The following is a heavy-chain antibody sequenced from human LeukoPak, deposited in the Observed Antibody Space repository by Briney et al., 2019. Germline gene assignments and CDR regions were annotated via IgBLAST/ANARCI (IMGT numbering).Heavy chain of an antibody. V-gene: IGHV1-46*01. CDR2: INPSDGST. J-gene: IGHJ4*02. CDR3: ARVHCSGGSCYGEVSDY. Sequence: GASVKVSCKASGYTFTRYYMHWVRRAPGQGLEWMGIINPSDGSTSYAQKFQGRVTMTRDTSTSKVYMEVSSLTSEDTAVYYCARVHCSGGSCYGEVSDYWGQGTLVTVSS. CDR1: GYTFTRYY. D-gene: IGHD2-15*01.